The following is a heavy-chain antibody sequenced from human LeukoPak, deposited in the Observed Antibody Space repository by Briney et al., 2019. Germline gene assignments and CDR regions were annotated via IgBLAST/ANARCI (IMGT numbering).Heavy chain of an antibody. CDR3: AKCQYQLLFTGYYYYMDV. CDR1: GFTFRDNS. CDR2: ISGSGGST. J-gene: IGHJ6*03. Sequence: GGSLRLSCAASGFTFRDNSINWVRQAPGKGLEWVSAISGSGGSTYYADSVKGRFTISRDNSKNTLYLQMNSLRAEDTAVYYCAKCQYQLLFTGYYYYMDVWGKGTTVTVSS. V-gene: IGHV3-23*01. D-gene: IGHD2-2*01.